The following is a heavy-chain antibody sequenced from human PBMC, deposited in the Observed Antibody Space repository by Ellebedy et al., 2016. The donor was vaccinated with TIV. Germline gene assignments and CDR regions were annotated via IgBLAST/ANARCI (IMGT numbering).Heavy chain of an antibody. J-gene: IGHJ4*02. CDR2: ISYDGADA. CDR3: ARELDY. CDR1: GLTFSDYG. V-gene: IGHV3-30*03. Sequence: GESLKISXEASGLTFSDYGMSWVRQAPGKGLEWLALISYDGADAYYADSVKGRFTISRDNSKNTLYLQINSLRTEDTATYFCARELDYWGQGTLVTVSS.